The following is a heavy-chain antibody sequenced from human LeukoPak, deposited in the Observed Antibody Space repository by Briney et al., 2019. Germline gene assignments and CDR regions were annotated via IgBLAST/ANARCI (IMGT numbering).Heavy chain of an antibody. V-gene: IGHV3-21*01. CDR3: ARNHLGNNAFDI. CDR1: GFTFSSYS. Sequence: GGSLRLSCAASGFTFSSYSMNWVRQAPGKGLEWVSSISSSSSYIYYADSVKGRFTISRDNAKNSLYLQMNSLRAEDTAVYYCARNHLGNNAFDIWGQGAMVTVSS. CDR2: ISSSSSYI. D-gene: IGHD7-27*01. J-gene: IGHJ3*02.